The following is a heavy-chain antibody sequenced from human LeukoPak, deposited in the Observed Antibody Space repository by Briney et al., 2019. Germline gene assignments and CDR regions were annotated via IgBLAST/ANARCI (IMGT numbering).Heavy chain of an antibody. CDR2: IIPIFGTT. J-gene: IGHJ4*02. CDR1: GGTFSSYA. D-gene: IGHD6-19*01. CDR3: ARARAAAVALLGY. V-gene: IGHV1-69*13. Sequence: GASVKVSCKASGGTFSSYAISWVRQAPGQGLEWMGGIIPIFGTTNYAQKFQGRVTITADESTSTAYMELSSLRSEDTAVYYCARARAAAVALLGYWGQGTLVTVSS.